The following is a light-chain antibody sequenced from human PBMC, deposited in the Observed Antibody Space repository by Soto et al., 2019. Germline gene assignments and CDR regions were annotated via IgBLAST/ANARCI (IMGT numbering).Light chain of an antibody. CDR2: GAS. CDR1: QSVSST. J-gene: IGKJ1*01. V-gene: IGKV3-15*01. Sequence: EIVITQTPATLSVSPGERATLSCRASQSVSSTLAWYQQKPGQGPRLIIYGASTRATGIPARFSGSGSGTEFTLTISSLQYEDFAVYYCPHYRTWLWTFGQGTKVEIK. CDR3: PHYRTWLWT.